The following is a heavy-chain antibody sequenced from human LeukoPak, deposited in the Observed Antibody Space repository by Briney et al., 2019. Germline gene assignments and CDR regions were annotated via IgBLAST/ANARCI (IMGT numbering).Heavy chain of an antibody. CDR3: ARDRGTWNDDGFDY. Sequence: SETPSLTCTVSGGSISSSSYYWGWIRQPPGKGLEWIVSIYYSGSTYYNPSLKSRVTMSVDTSKNQFSLKLSSVTAADTAVYYCARDRGTWNDDGFDYWGQGTLVTVSS. V-gene: IGHV4-39*07. CDR1: GGSISSSSYY. J-gene: IGHJ4*02. CDR2: IYYSGST. D-gene: IGHD1-1*01.